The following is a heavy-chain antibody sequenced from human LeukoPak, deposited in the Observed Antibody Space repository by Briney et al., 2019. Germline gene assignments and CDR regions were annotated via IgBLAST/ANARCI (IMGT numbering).Heavy chain of an antibody. D-gene: IGHD3-9*01. Sequence: GGSLRLSCAASGFTFSSYWMHWVRQAPGKGLVWVSRINSDGSSTSYADSMKGRFTISRDNAKNTLYLQMNSLRAEDTAVYYCARARDWSYGMDVWGQGTTVTVSS. CDR3: ARARDWSYGMDV. CDR1: GFTFSSYW. V-gene: IGHV3-74*01. J-gene: IGHJ6*02. CDR2: INSDGSST.